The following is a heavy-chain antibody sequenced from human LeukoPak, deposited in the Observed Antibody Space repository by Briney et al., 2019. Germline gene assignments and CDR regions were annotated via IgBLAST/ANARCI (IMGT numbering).Heavy chain of an antibody. CDR1: GGSISSGDYY. CDR2: IYYSGST. D-gene: IGHD6-13*01. V-gene: IGHV4-30-4*08. Sequence: SETLSLTCTVSGGSISSGDYYWSWIRQPPGKGLEWIGYIYYSGSTYYNPSLKSRVTISVDTSKNQFSLKLSSVTAADTAVYYCARLAALGYYYYMDVWGKGTTVTVSS. J-gene: IGHJ6*03. CDR3: ARLAALGYYYYMDV.